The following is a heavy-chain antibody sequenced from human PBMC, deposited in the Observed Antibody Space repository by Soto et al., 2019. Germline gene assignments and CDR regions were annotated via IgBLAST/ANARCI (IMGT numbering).Heavy chain of an antibody. CDR3: ARHAAAVRTYYYYMDV. J-gene: IGHJ6*03. V-gene: IGHV4-59*08. CDR2: IYYSGST. Sequence: SETLSLTCTVSGGSISSYYWSWIRQPPGKGLEWIGYIYYSGSTNYNPSLKSRVTISVDTSKNQFSLKLSSVTAADTAVYYCARHAAAVRTYYYYMDVWGKGTTVTVSS. D-gene: IGHD1-7*01. CDR1: GGSISSYY.